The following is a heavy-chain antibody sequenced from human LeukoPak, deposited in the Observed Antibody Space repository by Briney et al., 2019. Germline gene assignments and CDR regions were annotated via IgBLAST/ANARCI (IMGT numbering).Heavy chain of an antibody. CDR3: ARGSIAVATGWFDP. Sequence: SETLSLTCAVYGGSFSGYYWSWIRQPPGKGLEWIGYIYYSGSTNYNPSLKSRVTISVDTSKNQFSLKLSSVTAADTAVYYCARGSIAVATGWFDPWGQGTLVTVSS. D-gene: IGHD6-19*01. V-gene: IGHV4-59*01. J-gene: IGHJ5*02. CDR2: IYYSGST. CDR1: GGSFSGYY.